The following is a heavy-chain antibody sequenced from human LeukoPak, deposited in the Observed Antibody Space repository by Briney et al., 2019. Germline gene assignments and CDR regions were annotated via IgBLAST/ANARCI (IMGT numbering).Heavy chain of an antibody. CDR2: INPNSGGT. V-gene: IGHV1-2*02. Sequence: ASVKVSYKASGYTFTGSYTHWVRQAPGQGLEWMGWINPNSGGTNYAQKFQGRVTMTRDTSISTAYMELSRLRSDDTAVYYCAVIGYDSSGYYYRDWYFDLCGRGTLVTVSS. D-gene: IGHD3-22*01. CDR3: AVIGYDSSGYYYRDWYFDL. CDR1: GYTFTGSY. J-gene: IGHJ2*01.